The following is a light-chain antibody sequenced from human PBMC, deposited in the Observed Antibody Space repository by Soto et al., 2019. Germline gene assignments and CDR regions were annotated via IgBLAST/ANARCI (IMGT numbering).Light chain of an antibody. CDR1: QSVSSSY. CDR2: GAS. J-gene: IGKJ4*01. V-gene: IGKV3-20*01. Sequence: EIVLTQSPGTLSLSPGERATLSCRASQSVSSSYFAWYQQKPGQAPRLLIYGASSRATGLAGRFSGSGSGTDFTLTISRLEPEDFAVYYCQQHGSSPPRTFGGGTKVEIK. CDR3: QQHGSSPPRT.